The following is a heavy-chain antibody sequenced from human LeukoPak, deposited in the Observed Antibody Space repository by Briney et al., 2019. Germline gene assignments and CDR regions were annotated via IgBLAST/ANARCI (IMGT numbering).Heavy chain of an antibody. J-gene: IGHJ4*02. CDR1: GGSISTYY. CDR2: IYYSGSA. V-gene: IGHV4-59*01. D-gene: IGHD3-10*01. Sequence: SEPLSLTCTVFGGSISTYYWSWIRQPPGKRLEWIGYIYYSGSAKYNPSLKSRVTISVDTSKNQFSLKLSSVTAADTAVYYCARSYGLGNYFDYWGQGTLVTVSS. CDR3: ARSYGLGNYFDY.